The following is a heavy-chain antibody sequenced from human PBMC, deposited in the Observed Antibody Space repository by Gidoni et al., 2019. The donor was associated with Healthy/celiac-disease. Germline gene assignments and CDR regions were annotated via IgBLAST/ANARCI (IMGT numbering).Heavy chain of an antibody. Sequence: QVQLQQWGAGLLKPSETLSLTCAVYGGSFSGYYWSWIRQPPGKGLAWIGEINHSGSTNYNPSLKSRVTISVDTSKNQFSLKLSSVTAADTAVYYCARFFIVVDIPVDAFDIWGQGTMVTVSS. CDR2: INHSGST. CDR3: ARFFIVVDIPVDAFDI. D-gene: IGHD2-2*01. V-gene: IGHV4-34*01. CDR1: GGSFSGYY. J-gene: IGHJ3*02.